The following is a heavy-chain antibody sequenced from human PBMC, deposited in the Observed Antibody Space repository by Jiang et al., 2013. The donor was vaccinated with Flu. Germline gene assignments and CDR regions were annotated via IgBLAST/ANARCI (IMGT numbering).Heavy chain of an antibody. D-gene: IGHD6-19*01. CDR1: GYSISSGYY. CDR3: ASSSGPLCFDY. J-gene: IGHJ4*02. Sequence: TCTVSGYSISSGYYWGWIRQPPGKGLEWIGSIYHSGSTYYNPSLKSRVTISVDTSKNQFSLKLSSVTAADTAVYYCASSSGPLCFDYWGQGTLVTVSS. CDR2: IYHSGST. V-gene: IGHV4-38-2*02.